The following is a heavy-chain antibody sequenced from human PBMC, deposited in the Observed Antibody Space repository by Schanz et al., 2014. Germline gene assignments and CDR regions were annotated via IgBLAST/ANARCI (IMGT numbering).Heavy chain of an antibody. Sequence: QVQLVESGGGVVQPGRSLRLSCAASGFTFSSYGMHWVRQAPGKGLEWGAVIWYDGNNKFYADSVKGRFTISRDNSKNTLYLQMNSLRAEDTAVYYCARPIYDLWSGSFDYWGQGTLVTVSS. CDR3: ARPIYDLWSGSFDY. CDR2: IWYDGNNK. J-gene: IGHJ4*02. CDR1: GFTFSSYG. D-gene: IGHD3-3*01. V-gene: IGHV3-33*01.